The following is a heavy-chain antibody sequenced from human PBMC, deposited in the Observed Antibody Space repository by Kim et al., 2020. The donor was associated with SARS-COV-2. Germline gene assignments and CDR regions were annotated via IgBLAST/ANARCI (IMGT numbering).Heavy chain of an antibody. J-gene: IGHJ3*02. V-gene: IGHV3-53*01. D-gene: IGHD1-1*01. CDR3: ARDLYNWNGGGAFDI. Sequence: DSVTVRFTISRCNSKNTLYLTMNILRAEDTAVYFCARDLYNWNGGGAFDIWGQGTMVTVSS.